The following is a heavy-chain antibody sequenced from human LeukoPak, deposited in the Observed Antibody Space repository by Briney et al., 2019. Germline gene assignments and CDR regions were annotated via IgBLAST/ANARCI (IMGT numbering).Heavy chain of an antibody. D-gene: IGHD2-2*01. CDR2: ISGSGGST. CDR3: AKDIVVVPAARGNDAFDI. Sequence: GGSLRLSCAASGFTFSSYAMSWVRQAPGKGLEWVSAISGSGGSTYYADSVKGRFTTSRDNSKNTLYLQMNSLRAEDTAVYYCAKDIVVVPAARGNDAFDIWGQGTMVTVSS. V-gene: IGHV3-23*01. CDR1: GFTFSSYA. J-gene: IGHJ3*02.